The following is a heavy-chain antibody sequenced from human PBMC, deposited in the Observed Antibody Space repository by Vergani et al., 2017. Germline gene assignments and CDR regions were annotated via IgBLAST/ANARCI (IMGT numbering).Heavy chain of an antibody. CDR2: IYYSGST. CDR1: GGSISSYY. Sequence: QVQLQASGPGLVKPSETLSLTCTVSGGSISSYYWSWIRQPPGKGLEWIGYIYYSGSTNYNPSLKSRVTISVDTSKNQFSLKLSPVTAADTAVYYCARGGYYSQFDYWGQGTLVTVSS. J-gene: IGHJ4*02. CDR3: ARGGYYSQFDY. D-gene: IGHD3-22*01. V-gene: IGHV4-59*01.